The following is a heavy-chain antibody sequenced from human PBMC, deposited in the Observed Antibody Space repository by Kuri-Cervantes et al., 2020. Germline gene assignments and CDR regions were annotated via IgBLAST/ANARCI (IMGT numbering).Heavy chain of an antibody. Sequence: SETLSLTCTVSGVSVSSGSYYWSWIRQPPGKGLEWIGYIYYSGSTNYNPSLKSRVTISVDTSKNQFSLKLSSVTAADAAVYYCARRRLGDRDAFDIWGRGTMVTVSS. D-gene: IGHD2-21*02. V-gene: IGHV4-61*01. J-gene: IGHJ3*02. CDR1: GVSVSSGSYY. CDR2: IYYSGST. CDR3: ARRRLGDRDAFDI.